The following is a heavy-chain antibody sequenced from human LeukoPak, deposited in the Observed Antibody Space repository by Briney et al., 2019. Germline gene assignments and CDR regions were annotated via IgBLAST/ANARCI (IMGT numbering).Heavy chain of an antibody. CDR1: GFTFSTYW. D-gene: IGHD2-2*01. CDR2: INGDGSST. V-gene: IGHV3-74*01. Sequence: GGSLRLSCAASGFTFSTYWMHWVRQAPGKGLVWVSRINGDGSSTSYADSVKGRFTISRDNAKNTLYLQMNSLRDEDTAVYYCAKLPATTSPFDYWGQGTLVTVSS. CDR3: AKLPATTSPFDY. J-gene: IGHJ4*02.